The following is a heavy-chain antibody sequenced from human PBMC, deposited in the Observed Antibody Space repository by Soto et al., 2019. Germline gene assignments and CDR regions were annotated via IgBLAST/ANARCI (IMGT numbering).Heavy chain of an antibody. J-gene: IGHJ4*02. Sequence: PGGSLRLSCAVSGFTFSSFWMHWVRQAPGEGLVWVSRINTDGSSTSYADSVKGRFTISRDNANNTLYLQMNSLRVEDTAMYYCAKRGVDTFGLSYWGQGTLVTVSS. CDR3: AKRGVDTFGLSY. V-gene: IGHV3-74*01. D-gene: IGHD3-10*01. CDR1: GFTFSSFW. CDR2: INTDGSST.